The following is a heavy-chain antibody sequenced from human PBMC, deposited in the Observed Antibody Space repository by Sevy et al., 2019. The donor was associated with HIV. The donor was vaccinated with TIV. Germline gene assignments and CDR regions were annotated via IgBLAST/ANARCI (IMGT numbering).Heavy chain of an antibody. CDR3: ARDLEFYDYGDYGPAYTPDY. Sequence: GGSLRLSCATSGFTFNSYGMHWVRQAPGKGLEWVALIWFDGSNKYYADSVKGRFTISRDIVKNTLHLQMTSLRAEDTAVYYCARDLEFYDYGDYGPAYTPDYWGQGTLVTVSS. CDR2: IWFDGSNK. J-gene: IGHJ4*02. CDR1: GFTFNSYG. V-gene: IGHV3-33*01. D-gene: IGHD4-17*01.